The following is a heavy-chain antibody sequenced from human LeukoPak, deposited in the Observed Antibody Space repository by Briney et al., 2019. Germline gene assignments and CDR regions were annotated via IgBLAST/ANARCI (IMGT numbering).Heavy chain of an antibody. Sequence: GGSLRLSCAAFGFTFSNSWMSWVRQAPGKGLEWVANMNQDGSSIYYVDSVKGRVTISRDNAKYSLYLHMNSLRAEDTAVYYCTRGGGQLDFWGQGTLVTVSS. D-gene: IGHD1-1*01. CDR3: TRGGGQLDF. CDR2: MNQDGSSI. J-gene: IGHJ4*02. CDR1: GFTFSNSW. V-gene: IGHV3-7*01.